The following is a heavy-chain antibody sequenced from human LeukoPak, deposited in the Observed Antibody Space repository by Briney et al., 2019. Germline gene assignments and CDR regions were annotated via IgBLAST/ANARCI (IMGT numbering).Heavy chain of an antibody. CDR3: ARDQGVKVEIDY. J-gene: IGHJ4*02. V-gene: IGHV1-2*02. CDR1: GYTFTGYY. D-gene: IGHD2-2*01. Sequence: ASVKVSCKASGYTFTGYYMHWVRQAPGQGLEWIGWINPNSGGTNYAQKFQGRVTMTRDTSISTAYMELSRLRSDDTAVYYCARDQGVKVEIDYWGQGTLVTVSS. CDR2: INPNSGGT.